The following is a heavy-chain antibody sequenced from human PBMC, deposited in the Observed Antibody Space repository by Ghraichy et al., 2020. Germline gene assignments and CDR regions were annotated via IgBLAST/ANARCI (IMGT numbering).Heavy chain of an antibody. V-gene: IGHV4-39*01. CDR2: IYYSGST. D-gene: IGHD2-15*01. Sequence: SETLSLTCTVSGGSISSSSYYWGWIRQPPGKGLEWIGSIYYSGSTYYNPSLKSRVTISVDTSKNQFSLKLSSVTAADTAVYYCARQLRRPQDGLYAFDIWGQGTMVTVSS. CDR3: ARQLRRPQDGLYAFDI. CDR1: GGSISSSSYY. J-gene: IGHJ3*02.